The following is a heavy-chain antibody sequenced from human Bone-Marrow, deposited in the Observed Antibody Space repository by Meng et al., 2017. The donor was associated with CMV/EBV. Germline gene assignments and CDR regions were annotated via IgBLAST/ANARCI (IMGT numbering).Heavy chain of an antibody. Sequence: GESLKISCAASGFTFSSYSMNWVRQAPGKGLEWVSSISSSSSYIYYADSVKGRFTISRDNDKNSLYLQMNRLRAEDTAVYYCASRNDYGDDHVEVGVGMDVWGQGTTVTVSS. J-gene: IGHJ6*02. V-gene: IGHV3-21*01. CDR3: ASRNDYGDDHVEVGVGMDV. CDR1: GFTFSSYS. CDR2: ISSSSSYI. D-gene: IGHD4-17*01.